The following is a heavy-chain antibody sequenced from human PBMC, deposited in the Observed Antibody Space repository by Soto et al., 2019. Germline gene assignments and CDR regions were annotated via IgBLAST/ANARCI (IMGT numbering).Heavy chain of an antibody. CDR1: GFTFSSYW. CDR2: IKQDGSEK. J-gene: IGHJ4*02. CDR3: ARDGQYFDLFYPY. V-gene: IGHV3-7*01. D-gene: IGHD3-9*01. Sequence: EVQLVESGGGLVQPGGSLRLSCAASGFTFSSYWMSWVRQAPGKGLEWVANIKQDGSEKYYVDSVKGRFTISRDNAKNSLYLQMNRLRAEDTAVYYCARDGQYFDLFYPYWGQGTLVTVSS.